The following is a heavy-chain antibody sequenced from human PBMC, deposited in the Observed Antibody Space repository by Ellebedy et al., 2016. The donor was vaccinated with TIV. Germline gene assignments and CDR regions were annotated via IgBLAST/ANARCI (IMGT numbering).Heavy chain of an antibody. Sequence: AASVKVSCKASGYTFTSYGISWVRQAPGQGLEWMGWINPNSGGTNYAQKFQGRVTMTRDTSISTAYMELSRLRSDDTAVYYCARTQRTGSGWHYFDYWGQGTLVTVSS. J-gene: IGHJ4*02. D-gene: IGHD2-8*02. CDR3: ARTQRTGSGWHYFDY. CDR1: GYTFTSYG. CDR2: INPNSGGT. V-gene: IGHV1-2*02.